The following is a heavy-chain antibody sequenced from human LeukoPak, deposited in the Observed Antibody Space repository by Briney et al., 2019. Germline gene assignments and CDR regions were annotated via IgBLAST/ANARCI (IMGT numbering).Heavy chain of an antibody. D-gene: IGHD3-22*01. Sequence: GGSLRLSCAASVFTFSSYGMHWVPQAPGKGLEWVAVISYDGSNKYYADSVKGRFTIYRDNYKNTLYLKMNSLRAEDTAVYYCAKNPRGDSCGYYYDYFDYWGQGTLVTVSS. J-gene: IGHJ4*02. V-gene: IGHV3-30*18. CDR1: VFTFSSYG. CDR3: AKNPRGDSCGYYYDYFDY. CDR2: ISYDGSNK.